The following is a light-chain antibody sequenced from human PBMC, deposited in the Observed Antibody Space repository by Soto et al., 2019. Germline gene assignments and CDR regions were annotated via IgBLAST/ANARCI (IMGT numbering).Light chain of an antibody. CDR1: SSDVGNYNY. CDR2: DVT. CDR3: CSYAGSYGV. J-gene: IGLJ2*01. Sequence: QSVLTQPRSVSGSPGQSVTISCTGSSSDVGNYNYVSWYQQHPGKAPKLMIYDVTKRPSGVPDRFSGSKSGNTASLTISGLQAEDEADYYCCSYAGSYGVFGGGTKLTVL. V-gene: IGLV2-11*01.